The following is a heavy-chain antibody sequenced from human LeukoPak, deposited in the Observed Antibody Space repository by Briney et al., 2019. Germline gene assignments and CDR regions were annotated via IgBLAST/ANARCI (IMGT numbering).Heavy chain of an antibody. J-gene: IGHJ4*02. CDR3: ARSKIGPAGPHYFDY. CDR1: GYSISSGYY. V-gene: IGHV4-38-2*02. Sequence: SETLSLTCTVSGYSISSGYYWGWIRQPPGKGLEWIGSIYHSGSTYYNPSPKSRVTISVDTSKNQFFLKLTSVTASESAVYYCARSKIGPAGPHYFDYWGQGTLVTVSS. CDR2: IYHSGST. D-gene: IGHD6-13*01.